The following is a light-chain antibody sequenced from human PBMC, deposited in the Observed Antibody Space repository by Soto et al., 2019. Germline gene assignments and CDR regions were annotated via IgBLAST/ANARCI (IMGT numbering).Light chain of an antibody. Sequence: EVVLTQSPGTLSLSPGERVTILCLASQSVSSTSLAWYQQKPGQTPRLLIYGASSRATGTPDRISGGGSGTHFTLTISRLELEYFAVYYCQHYVTSSITFGQGTRLEIK. CDR2: GAS. V-gene: IGKV3-20*01. J-gene: IGKJ5*01. CDR3: QHYVTSSIT. CDR1: QSVSSTS.